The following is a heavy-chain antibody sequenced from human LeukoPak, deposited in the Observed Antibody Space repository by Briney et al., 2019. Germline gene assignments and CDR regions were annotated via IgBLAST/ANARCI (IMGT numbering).Heavy chain of an antibody. CDR1: GYTFTSYG. D-gene: IGHD3-10*01. Sequence: ASVKVSCKASGYTFTSYGISWVRQAPGQGLEWMGWISAYNGNTNYAQKLQGRITMTADTSTDTAFMELSSLRSEDTAIYYCAAAPPGFGELNGGDYWGQGTLVTVSS. J-gene: IGHJ4*02. CDR3: AAAPPGFGELNGGDY. CDR2: ISAYNGNT. V-gene: IGHV1-18*01.